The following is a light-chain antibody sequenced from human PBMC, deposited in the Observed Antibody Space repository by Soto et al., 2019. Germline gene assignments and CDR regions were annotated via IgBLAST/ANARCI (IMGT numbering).Light chain of an antibody. CDR3: QQYYSVPRT. CDR2: WAS. V-gene: IGKV4-1*01. J-gene: IGKJ1*01. CDR1: QSVLYSSNNKDY. Sequence: DIVMTQSPDSLAVSLGERATINCKSSQSVLYSSNNKDYLAWYQQKPGQPPKLLIYWASTRESGVPDRFSGSGYGTDFTLTISGLQAEDVAVYYCQQYYSVPRTFGQGTKVEIK.